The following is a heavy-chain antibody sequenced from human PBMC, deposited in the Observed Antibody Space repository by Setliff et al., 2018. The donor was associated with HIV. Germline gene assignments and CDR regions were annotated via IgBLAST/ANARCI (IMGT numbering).Heavy chain of an antibody. V-gene: IGHV4-39*07. CDR3: ARGSDWPLGSYFDY. Sequence: SETLSLTCIVSGGSISSSSYYWGWIRQPPGKGLEWIGTVYYSGSTYYNPSLKSRVTISVDTSENQFSLKLSSVTAADTAVYYCARGSDWPLGSYFDYWGQGTLVTVSS. CDR1: GGSISSSSYY. D-gene: IGHD1-26*01. J-gene: IGHJ4*02. CDR2: VYYSGST.